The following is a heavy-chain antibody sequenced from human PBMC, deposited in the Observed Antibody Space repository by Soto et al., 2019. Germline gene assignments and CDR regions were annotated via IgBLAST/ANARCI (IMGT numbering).Heavy chain of an antibody. CDR3: AGPAVYDFWSGYDVDFDI. Sequence: PSETLSLTCTVSDGSISTGGYYWSWVRQHPGKGLEWIGYIFYSGITYYNPSLKSRVTVSVDTSENQFSLKLNSVTAADTAVYYCAGPAVYDFWSGYDVDFDIWGQGTMATVS. CDR2: IFYSGIT. D-gene: IGHD3-3*01. CDR1: DGSISTGGYY. V-gene: IGHV4-31*03. J-gene: IGHJ3*02.